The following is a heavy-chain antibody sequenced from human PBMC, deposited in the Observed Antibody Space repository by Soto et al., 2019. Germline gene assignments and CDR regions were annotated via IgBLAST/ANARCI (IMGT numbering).Heavy chain of an antibody. D-gene: IGHD2-21*02. J-gene: IGHJ4*02. CDR3: AKDPDGAVVTTFDY. Sequence: GESLKISCAASGFTFSSYAMSWVRQAPGKGLEWVSAISGSGGSTYYADSVKGRFTISRDNSKNTLYLQMNSLRAEDTAVYYCAKDPDGAVVTTFDYWGQGTLVTVSS. V-gene: IGHV3-23*01. CDR1: GFTFSSYA. CDR2: ISGSGGST.